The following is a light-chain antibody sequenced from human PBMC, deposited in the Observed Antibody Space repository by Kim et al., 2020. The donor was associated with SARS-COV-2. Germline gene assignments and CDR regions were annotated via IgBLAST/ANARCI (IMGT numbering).Light chain of an antibody. V-gene: IGKV1-5*03. Sequence: DIQMTQSPSTLSASVGDRVTITCRDSQSISSWLAWYQQKPGKAPKLLIYKASSLESGVPSRFSGSGSGTELTLTISSLQPDDFATYYCQQYNSYPYTFGQGTKLEI. CDR2: KAS. J-gene: IGKJ2*01. CDR1: QSISSW. CDR3: QQYNSYPYT.